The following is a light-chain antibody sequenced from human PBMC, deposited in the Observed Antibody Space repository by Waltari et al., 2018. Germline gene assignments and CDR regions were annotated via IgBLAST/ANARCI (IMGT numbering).Light chain of an antibody. Sequence: QSALTQPASVSGSPGQSISISCTGTSSDVGGYNYVSWYQQHPGKAPKLLIYDVSNRASGVSDRFSGSKSCNTASLTISVLQAEDESDYYCSSYRSTSYTSSTSVVFGGWTKLTVL. V-gene: IGLV2-14*03. J-gene: IGLJ2*01. CDR2: DVS. CDR1: SSDVGGYNY. CDR3: SSYRSTSYTSSTSVV.